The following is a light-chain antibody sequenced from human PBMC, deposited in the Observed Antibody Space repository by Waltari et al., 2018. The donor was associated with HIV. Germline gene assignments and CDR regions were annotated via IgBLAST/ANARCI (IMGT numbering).Light chain of an antibody. V-gene: IGKV1-39*01. J-gene: IGKJ2*03. CDR3: QQSYTTSYS. CDR2: AAS. Sequence: DIQMTQSPSSLSASVGDRVTITCPASQRISNYLNWYQQKPGKAPKLLIYAASTLQSGVPSRFSGSGSGTDFTLTISSLLPEDLATYFCQQSYTTSYSFGQGTKLQIK. CDR1: QRISNY.